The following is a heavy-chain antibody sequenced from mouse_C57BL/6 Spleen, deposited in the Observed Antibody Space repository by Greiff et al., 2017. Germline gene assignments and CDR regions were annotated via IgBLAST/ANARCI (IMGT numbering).Heavy chain of an antibody. D-gene: IGHD2-13*01. CDR3: ARIYFGDSGVAY. CDR1: GFTFSSYG. J-gene: IGHJ3*01. Sequence: EVKVEESGGDLVKPGGSLKLSCAASGFTFSSYGMSWVRQTPDKRLEWVATISSGGSYTYYPDSVKGRFTISTDNAYNTLYLQMRGLRAEDTAMYYCARIYFGDSGVAYWGQGTLVTVSA. CDR2: ISSGGSYT. V-gene: IGHV5-6*02.